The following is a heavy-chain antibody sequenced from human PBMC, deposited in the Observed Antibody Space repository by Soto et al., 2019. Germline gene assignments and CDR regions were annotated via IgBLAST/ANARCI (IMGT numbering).Heavy chain of an antibody. CDR3: ARDTHTIFGVVTHYGMDV. D-gene: IGHD3-3*01. CDR1: GGTFSSYA. Sequence: QVQLVQSGAEVKKPGSSVKVSCKASGGTFSSYAISWVRQAPGQELEWMGGIIPIFGTANYAQKFQGRVTITADESTSTAHMELSSLRSEDTAVYYCARDTHTIFGVVTHYGMDVWGQGTTVTVSS. V-gene: IGHV1-69*12. CDR2: IIPIFGTA. J-gene: IGHJ6*02.